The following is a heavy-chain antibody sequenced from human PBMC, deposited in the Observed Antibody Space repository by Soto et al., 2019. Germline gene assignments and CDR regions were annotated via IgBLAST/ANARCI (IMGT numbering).Heavy chain of an antibody. CDR2: INAGNGNT. V-gene: IGHV1-3*01. CDR1: GYTFTSYA. J-gene: IGHJ5*02. CDR3: ARHPPHCSGSLCYPNRFDP. Sequence: ASVKVSCKASGYTFTSYAMHWVRQAPGQRLEWMGWINAGNGNTKYSQKFQGRVTITRDTSASTAYMELSSLRSEDTAVYYCARHPPHCSGSLCYPNRFDPWGQGTLVTVSS. D-gene: IGHD2-8*02.